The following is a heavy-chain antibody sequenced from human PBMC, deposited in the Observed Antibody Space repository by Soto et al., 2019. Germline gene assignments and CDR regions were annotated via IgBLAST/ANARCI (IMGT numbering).Heavy chain of an antibody. J-gene: IGHJ5*02. CDR3: ARDMAVVPAAYNWFDP. CDR1: GGTFSSYA. D-gene: IGHD2-2*01. V-gene: IGHV1-69*13. Sequence: ASVKVSCKASGGTFSSYAISWVRQAPGQGLEWMGGIIPIFGTANCAQKFQGRVTITADESTSTAYMELSSLRSEDTAVYYCARDMAVVPAAYNWFDPWGQGTLVTVSS. CDR2: IIPIFGTA.